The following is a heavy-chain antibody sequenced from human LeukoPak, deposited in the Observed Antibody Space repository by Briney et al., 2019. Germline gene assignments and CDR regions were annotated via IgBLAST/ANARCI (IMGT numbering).Heavy chain of an antibody. D-gene: IGHD3-10*01. CDR1: GGSFSGYY. CDR2: INHSGST. CDR3: ARVLWAHYFDY. J-gene: IGHJ4*02. Sequence: SETLSLTCAVYGGSFSGYYWSRIRQPPGKGLEWIGEINHSGSTNYNPSLKSRVTISVDTSKNQFSLKLSSVTAADTAVYYCARVLWAHYFDYWGQGTLVTVSS. V-gene: IGHV4-34*01.